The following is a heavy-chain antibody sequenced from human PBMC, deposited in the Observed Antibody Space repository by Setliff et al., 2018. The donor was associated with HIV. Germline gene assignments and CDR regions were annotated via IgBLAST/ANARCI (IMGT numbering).Heavy chain of an antibody. CDR3: ATRAVAGLPYYFDY. V-gene: IGHV3-30*02. Sequence: PGGSLRLSCAASGFTFNTHAMHWVRQVPGKGLEWVAFIRYDGSNKYYADSVKGRFTISRDNSKNTLYLQMNSLRAEDTAIYYCATRAVAGLPYYFDYWGPGTLVTVSS. CDR2: IRYDGSNK. CDR1: GFTFNTHA. J-gene: IGHJ4*02. D-gene: IGHD6-19*01.